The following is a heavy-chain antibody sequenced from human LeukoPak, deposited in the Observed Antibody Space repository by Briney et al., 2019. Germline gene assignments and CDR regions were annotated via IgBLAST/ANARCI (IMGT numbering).Heavy chain of an antibody. J-gene: IGHJ4*02. V-gene: IGHV3-73*01. CDR3: TRYGDYPFDY. Sequence: GGSLRLSCAASGFTFSDSGMHWVRQASGKGLEWVGRIRSKANSYATAYAASVKGRFTISRDDSKNTAYLQMNSLKTEDTAVYYCTRYGDYPFDYWGQGTLVTVSS. CDR1: GFTFSDSG. CDR2: IRSKANSYAT. D-gene: IGHD2-21*01.